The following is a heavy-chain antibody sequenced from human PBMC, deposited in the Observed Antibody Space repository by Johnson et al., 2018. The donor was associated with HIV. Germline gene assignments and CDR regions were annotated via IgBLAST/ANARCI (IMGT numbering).Heavy chain of an antibody. Sequence: QVQLVESGGGVVQPERSLRLSCSASGFTFSSYAMHWVRQAPGKGLEWVAVISYDGSNKYYADSVKGRFTISRDNSRNTLDLQMNSLGAEDTAVYYCALAAIAAAGDAFDIWGQGTMVTVSS. CDR2: ISYDGSNK. D-gene: IGHD6-13*01. V-gene: IGHV3-30*04. J-gene: IGHJ3*02. CDR1: GFTFSSYA. CDR3: ALAAIAAAGDAFDI.